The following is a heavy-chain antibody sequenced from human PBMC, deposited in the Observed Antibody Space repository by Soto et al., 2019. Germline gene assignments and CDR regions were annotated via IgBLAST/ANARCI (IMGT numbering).Heavy chain of an antibody. CDR3: ARVEVVGRVEYFDY. J-gene: IGHJ4*02. CDR1: GGTLSSSDW. V-gene: IGHV4-4*02. CDR2: IYHSGST. D-gene: IGHD2-15*01. Sequence: PSETLSVTCAVSGGTLSSSDWWSWVRQPPGKGLEWIGEIYHSGSTNYNPSLKSRVTISVDKSKNQFSLKLSSVTAADTAVYYCARVEVVGRVEYFDYWGQGTLVTVSS.